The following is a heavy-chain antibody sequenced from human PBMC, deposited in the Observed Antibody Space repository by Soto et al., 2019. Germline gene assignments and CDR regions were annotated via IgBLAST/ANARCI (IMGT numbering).Heavy chain of an antibody. CDR3: ARVHNYDSGRSQYFVY. V-gene: IGHV3-11*06. J-gene: IGHJ4*01. D-gene: IGHD3-22*01. CDR2: ISGSRNYT. CDR1: GFTFSDYY. Sequence: GGSLRLSCALSGFTFSDYYMTWIRQAPGKGLEWVSFISGSRNYTHYADSVKGRFTISRDNAKNSLYLQMDSLRVEDTAVYFCARVHNYDSGRSQYFVYWCPRTLLTVST.